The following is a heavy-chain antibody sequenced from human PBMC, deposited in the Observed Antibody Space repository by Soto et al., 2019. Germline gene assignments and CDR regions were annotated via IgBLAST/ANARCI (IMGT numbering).Heavy chain of an antibody. CDR3: AHSLYCSSTSCYGPQPPNWFDP. D-gene: IGHD2-2*01. J-gene: IGHJ5*02. CDR1: GLSHNKHKVG. V-gene: IGHV2-5*02. CDR2: IYWDDDK. Sequence: GSGATPGYPAQTLTQTCTFSGLSHNKHKVGVGWIRQPPGEALEWLALIYWDDDKRYSPSLKSRLTITKDTSKNQVVLTMTNMDPVDTATYYCAHSLYCSSTSCYGPQPPNWFDPWGQGTLVTVSS.